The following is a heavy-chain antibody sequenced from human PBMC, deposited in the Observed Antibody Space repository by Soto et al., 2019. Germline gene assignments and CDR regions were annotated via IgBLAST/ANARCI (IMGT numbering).Heavy chain of an antibody. CDR2: IWYDGSNK. CDR1: GFAFSGYA. D-gene: IGHD3-10*01. Sequence: QVQLVESGGGVVQPGRSLRLSCAASGFAFSGYAMNWVRQAPGRGLEWVAVIWYDGSNKYYADSVKGRFTISRDNSYNTLYLQMDSLRADDTALYYCARDRTVRYCDYWGQGTLVAVSS. CDR3: ARDRTVRYCDY. J-gene: IGHJ4*02. V-gene: IGHV3-33*01.